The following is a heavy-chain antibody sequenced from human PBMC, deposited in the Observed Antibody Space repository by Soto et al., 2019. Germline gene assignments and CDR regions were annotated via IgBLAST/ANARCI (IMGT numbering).Heavy chain of an antibody. Sequence: GGSLRLSCAASGFTFSSYAMHWVRQAPGKGLEWVAVISYDGSNKYYADSVKGRFTISRDNSKNTLYLQMNSLRAEDTAVYYCASAYVAPWHYWGQGTLVTVSS. CDR3: ASAYVAPWHY. V-gene: IGHV3-30-3*01. D-gene: IGHD3-16*01. CDR1: GFTFSSYA. J-gene: IGHJ4*02. CDR2: ISYDGSNK.